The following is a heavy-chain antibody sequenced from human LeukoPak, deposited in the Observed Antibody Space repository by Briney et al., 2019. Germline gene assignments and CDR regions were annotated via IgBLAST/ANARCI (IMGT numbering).Heavy chain of an antibody. D-gene: IGHD3-10*01. J-gene: IGHJ4*02. V-gene: IGHV3-23*01. CDR3: AKAVGDY. CDR1: GFTFSTYG. CDR2: ISSSGSAT. Sequence: RGSLRLSCTVSGFTFSTYGMSWVRQAPGKGLEWVSAISSSGSATHFADSVKGRFTISRDNSKNTLYLQMNSLRAEDTAVYYCAKAVGDYWGQGTLVTVSS.